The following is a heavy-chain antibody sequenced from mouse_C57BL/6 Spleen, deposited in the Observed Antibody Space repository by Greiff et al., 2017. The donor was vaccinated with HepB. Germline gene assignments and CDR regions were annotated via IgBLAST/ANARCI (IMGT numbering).Heavy chain of an antibody. Sequence: EVQLQQSGPELVKPGASVKMSCKASGYTFTDYNMHWVKQSHGKSLEWIGYINPNNGGTSYNQKFKGKATLTVNKSSSTAYMELRSLTSEDSAVYYCADLLLRSWFAYWGQGTLVTVSA. CDR2: INPNNGGT. CDR3: ADLLLRSWFAY. V-gene: IGHV1-22*01. D-gene: IGHD1-1*01. CDR1: GYTFTDYN. J-gene: IGHJ3*01.